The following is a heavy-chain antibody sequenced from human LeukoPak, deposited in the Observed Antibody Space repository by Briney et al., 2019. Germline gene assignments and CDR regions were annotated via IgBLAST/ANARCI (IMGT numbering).Heavy chain of an antibody. V-gene: IGHV4-61*02. CDR3: ARYGSGSYYNVGWGRYYYYYMDV. CDR2: IYTSGST. Sequence: SETLSLTCTVSGGSISIGSYYWSWIRQPAGKGLEWIGRIYTSGSTNYNPSLKSRVTISVDTSKNQFSLKLSSVTAADTAVYYCARYGSGSYYNVGWGRYYYYYMDVWGKGTTVTISS. D-gene: IGHD3-10*01. CDR1: GGSISIGSYY. J-gene: IGHJ6*03.